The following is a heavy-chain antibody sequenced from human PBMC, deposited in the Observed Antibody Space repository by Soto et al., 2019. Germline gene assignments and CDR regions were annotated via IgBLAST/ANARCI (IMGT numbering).Heavy chain of an antibody. CDR3: ARWFKDGDYPYYYYYMDV. J-gene: IGHJ6*03. CDR1: GGSISSNY. D-gene: IGHD4-17*01. CDR2: IYYSGST. V-gene: IGHV4-59*01. Sequence: QEQLQESGPGLVKPSETLSLTCTVSGGSISSNYWSWIRQPPGKGLEWIGYIYYSGSTKYNPSLKSRVTISVDTSKNQFSLRLSSVTAADTAVYFCARWFKDGDYPYYYYYMDVWGKGTTVTVSS.